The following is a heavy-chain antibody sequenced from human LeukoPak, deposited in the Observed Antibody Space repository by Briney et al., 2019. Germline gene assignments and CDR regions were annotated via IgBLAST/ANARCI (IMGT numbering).Heavy chain of an antibody. Sequence: PGGSLRLSCAASGFTFSSYSMNWVRQAPGKGLEWVANIKQDGSEKYYVDSVKGRFTISRDNARNSLYLQMNSLRAEDTAVYYCARDYRVTFGGVIVYYFDYWGQGTLVTVSS. CDR2: IKQDGSEK. D-gene: IGHD3-16*02. CDR3: ARDYRVTFGGVIVYYFDY. V-gene: IGHV3-7*01. CDR1: GFTFSSYS. J-gene: IGHJ4*02.